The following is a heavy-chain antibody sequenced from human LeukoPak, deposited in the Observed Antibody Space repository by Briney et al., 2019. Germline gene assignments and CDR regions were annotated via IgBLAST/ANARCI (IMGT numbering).Heavy chain of an antibody. CDR1: GFTLDDYA. D-gene: IGHD3-9*01. V-gene: IGHV3-9*01. CDR2: ISWNSGSI. CDR3: ATQPGYDILTGYYRDY. Sequence: PGGSLRLSCAASGFTLDDYAMHWVRQAPGKGLEWVSGISWNSGSIGYADSVKGRFTISRDNAKNSLYLQMNSLRAEDTALYYCATQPGYDILTGYYRDYWGQGTLVTVSS. J-gene: IGHJ4*02.